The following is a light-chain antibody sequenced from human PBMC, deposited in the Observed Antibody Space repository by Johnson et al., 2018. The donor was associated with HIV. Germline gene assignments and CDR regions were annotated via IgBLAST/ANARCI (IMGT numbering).Light chain of an antibody. CDR1: SSNIGTNY. CDR2: KNN. CDR3: GTWDSSLSAFNYV. Sequence: QSVLTQPPSVSAAPGQNVNISCSGGSSNIGTNYISWYQLLPGSPPKLLVFKNNERPSGIPDRFSGSKSGTSATLGITGLQTGDEADYYCGTWDSSLSAFNYVFGTGTKVTVL. J-gene: IGLJ1*01. V-gene: IGLV1-51*02.